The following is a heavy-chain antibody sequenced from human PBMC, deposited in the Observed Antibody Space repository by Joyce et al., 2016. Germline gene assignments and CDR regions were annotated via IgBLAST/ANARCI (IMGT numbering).Heavy chain of an antibody. CDR2: SHWNGDTI. Sequence: EVQLVVSGGGLVQPGRSLRLSCVASGFTFDDYAMYWVRQGPGKGLEWVSGSHWNGDTIGYADSVKGRFTISRDNAKNSLYLQMNSLRADDMAFYYCAKDVAAAAAHYFDSWGQGTLVAVSS. J-gene: IGHJ4*02. D-gene: IGHD6-13*01. CDR1: GFTFDDYA. CDR3: AKDVAAAAAHYFDS. V-gene: IGHV3-9*03.